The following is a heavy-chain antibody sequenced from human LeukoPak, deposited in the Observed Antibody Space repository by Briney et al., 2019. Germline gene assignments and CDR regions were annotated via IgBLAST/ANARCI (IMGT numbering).Heavy chain of an antibody. V-gene: IGHV1-18*01. Sequence: GASVKVSCKASGYTFINDAISWVRQAPGQRREWIGWISTYNGNTNYAQNLQDRLNLTRDTSRGRVYMELRGLRSEDTAVYYCARDRVGITRNWFAPWGEGTLVTVSS. CDR3: ARDRVGITRNWFAP. CDR2: ISTYNGNT. D-gene: IGHD3-3*01. CDR1: GYTFINDA. J-gene: IGHJ5*02.